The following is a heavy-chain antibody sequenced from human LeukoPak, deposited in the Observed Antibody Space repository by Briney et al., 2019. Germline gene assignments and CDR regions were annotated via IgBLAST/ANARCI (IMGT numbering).Heavy chain of an antibody. CDR2: INHSGST. D-gene: IGHD2-2*01. V-gene: IGHV4-34*01. CDR3: ARGRTPAAAITN. CDR1: GGSFSGYY. Sequence: LTCAVYGGSFSGYYWSWIRQPPGKGLEWIGEINHSGSTNYNPSLKSRVTISVDTSKNQFSLKLSSVTAADTAVYYCARGRTPAAAITNWGQGTLVTVSS. J-gene: IGHJ4*02.